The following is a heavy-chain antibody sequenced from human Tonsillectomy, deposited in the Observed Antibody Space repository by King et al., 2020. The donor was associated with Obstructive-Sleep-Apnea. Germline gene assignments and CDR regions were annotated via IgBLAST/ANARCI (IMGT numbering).Heavy chain of an antibody. CDR3: ARGNIVVVVAASEVAYYGMDV. Sequence: VQLQQWGAGLLKPSETLSLTCAVYGGSFSGYYWSWIRQPPGKGLEWIGEINHSGSTNYNPSPKSRVTISVDTSKNQFSLKLSSVTAADTAVYYCARGNIVVVVAASEVAYYGMDVWGQGTTVTVSS. CDR1: GGSFSGYY. J-gene: IGHJ6*02. V-gene: IGHV4-34*01. CDR2: INHSGST. D-gene: IGHD2-15*01.